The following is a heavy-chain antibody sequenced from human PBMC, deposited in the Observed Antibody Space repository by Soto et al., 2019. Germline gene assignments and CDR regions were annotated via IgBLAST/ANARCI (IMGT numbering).Heavy chain of an antibody. CDR1: GDTFSSYA. CDR3: ARDRVGIFGVPPDV. Sequence: SVKVSCKASGDTFSSYAISWVRQAPGQGLEWLGGIIPIFATADYAQKFQGRVTITADESTSTAYMELSSLRSEDTAVYYCARDRVGIFGVPPDVWGQGTTVTVSS. CDR2: IIPIFATA. J-gene: IGHJ6*02. V-gene: IGHV1-69*13. D-gene: IGHD3-3*01.